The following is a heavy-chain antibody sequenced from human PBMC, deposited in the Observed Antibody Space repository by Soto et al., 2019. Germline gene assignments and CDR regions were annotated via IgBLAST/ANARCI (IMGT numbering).Heavy chain of an antibody. D-gene: IGHD2-21*02. CDR3: ARLNCGGDCYRNYYYGMDV. Sequence: SETLSLTCTVSGGSISSSSYYWGWIRQPPGKGLEWIGSIYYSGSTYYNPSLKSRVTISVDTSKNQFSLKLSSVTAADTAVYYCARLNCGGDCYRNYYYGMDVWGQGTTVTVSS. CDR1: GGSISSSSYY. V-gene: IGHV4-39*01. J-gene: IGHJ6*02. CDR2: IYYSGST.